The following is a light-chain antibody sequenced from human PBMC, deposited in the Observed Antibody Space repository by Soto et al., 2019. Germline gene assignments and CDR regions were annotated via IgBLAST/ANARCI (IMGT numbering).Light chain of an antibody. CDR1: QSISIN. CDR3: QQYNKLYT. CDR2: GAS. Sequence: EIVMTQSPATLSVSPGERATLSCRASQSISINLAWYQQKLGQAPRLLIYGASTRATDIPARFSGSGSGTEFTLTISSLQSEDYAVYYCQQYNKLYTFGQGTTLEIK. V-gene: IGKV3-15*01. J-gene: IGKJ2*01.